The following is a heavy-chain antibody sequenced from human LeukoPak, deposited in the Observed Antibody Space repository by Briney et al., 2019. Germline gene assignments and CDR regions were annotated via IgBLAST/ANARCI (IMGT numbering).Heavy chain of an antibody. J-gene: IGHJ4*02. CDR1: GGSISSGDYY. CDR3: ARGDYYGSGSYGFKYFDY. CDR2: IYYSGST. Sequence: PSQTLSLTCTVSGGSISSGDYYWGWIRQPPGKGLEWIGYIYYSGSTYYNPSLKSRVTISVDTSKNQFSLKLSSVTASDTAVYYCARGDYYGSGSYGFKYFDYWGQGTLVTVSS. D-gene: IGHD3-10*01. V-gene: IGHV4-30-4*01.